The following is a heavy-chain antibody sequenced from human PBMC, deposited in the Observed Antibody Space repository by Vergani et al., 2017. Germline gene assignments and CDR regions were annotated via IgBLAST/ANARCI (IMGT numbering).Heavy chain of an antibody. CDR1: GFTVSSNY. V-gene: IGHV3-53*02. D-gene: IGHD4-17*01. CDR2: IYSGGST. Sequence: EVQLVETGGGLIQPGGSLRLSCAASGFTVSSNYMSWVHQAPGKGLEWVSVIYSGGSTYYADSVKGRFTISRDNSKNTLYLQMNSLRAEDTAVYYCARGWDYGDYGWYLDYWGQGTLVTVSS. J-gene: IGHJ4*02. CDR3: ARGWDYGDYGWYLDY.